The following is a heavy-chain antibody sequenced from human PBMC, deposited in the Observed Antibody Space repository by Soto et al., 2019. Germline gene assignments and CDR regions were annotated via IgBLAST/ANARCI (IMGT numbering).Heavy chain of an antibody. Sequence: GGSLRLSCAASGFTFSSYAMSWVRQAPGKGLEWVSGIIGNGGSTYYRDSVKGRFTISRDNSKNTLYLQMNSLRAEDTAVYYCARGGEPWYYYGSSGSTDAFDIWGQGTMVTASS. D-gene: IGHD3-22*01. J-gene: IGHJ3*02. V-gene: IGHV3-23*01. CDR2: IIGNGGST. CDR1: GFTFSSYA. CDR3: ARGGEPWYYYGSSGSTDAFDI.